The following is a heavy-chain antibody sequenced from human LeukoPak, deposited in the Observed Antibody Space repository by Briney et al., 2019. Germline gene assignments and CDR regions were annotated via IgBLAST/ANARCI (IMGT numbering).Heavy chain of an antibody. CDR2: ISAYNGNT. D-gene: IGHD6-19*01. CDR1: GYTFTSYG. V-gene: IGHV1-18*01. CDR3: ARGSLRAAGTSAFDY. Sequence: AASAKVSCKASGYTFTSYGISWVRQAPGQGLEWMGWISAYNGNTNYAQKLQGRVTMTTDTSTSTAYMELRSLRSDDTAVYYCARGSLRAAGTSAFDYWGQGTLVTVSS. J-gene: IGHJ4*02.